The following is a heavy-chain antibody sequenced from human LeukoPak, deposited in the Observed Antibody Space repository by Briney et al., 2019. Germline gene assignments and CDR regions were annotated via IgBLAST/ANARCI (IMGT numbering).Heavy chain of an antibody. CDR2: IRSKAYGGTT. CDR3: TSRYSGSYYYYYGMDV. Sequence: GGSLRLSCTASGFTFGDYAMSWVRQAPGKGLEGVGFIRSKAYGGTTEYAASVKGRFTISRDDSKSIAYLQMNSLKTEDTAVYYCTSRYSGSYYYYYGMDVWGQGTTVTVSS. J-gene: IGHJ6*02. V-gene: IGHV3-49*04. CDR1: GFTFGDYA. D-gene: IGHD1-26*01.